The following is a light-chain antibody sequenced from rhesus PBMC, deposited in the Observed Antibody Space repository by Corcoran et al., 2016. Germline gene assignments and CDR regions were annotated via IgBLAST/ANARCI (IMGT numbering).Light chain of an antibody. J-gene: IGKJ4*01. CDR3: QHHNSYPLT. Sequence: DIQMTQSPSSLSSSVGDTVTITCRASQGIRSYLAWYPQRPGKAPRPLIYNASHLESGVPSRFRGSGFGTDFTLTISSLQPEDFATYYCQHHNSYPLTFGGGTKVEIK. CDR1: QGIRSY. V-gene: IGKV1S14*01. CDR2: NAS.